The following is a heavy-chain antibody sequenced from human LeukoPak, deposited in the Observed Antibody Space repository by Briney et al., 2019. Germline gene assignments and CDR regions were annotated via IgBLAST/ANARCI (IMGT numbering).Heavy chain of an antibody. J-gene: IGHJ4*02. V-gene: IGHV3-30-3*01. CDR1: GFTFSTYA. D-gene: IGHD6-13*01. CDR2: ISYDGSNK. Sequence: RSRRLSCAASGFTFSTYAMHWVRQAPGKGLEWVAVISYDGSNKYYADSVKGRFTISRDNSKNTLYLQMNSLRAEDTAVYYCAKDWRAAAPLYYFEYWGQGTLVTVSS. CDR3: AKDWRAAAPLYYFEY.